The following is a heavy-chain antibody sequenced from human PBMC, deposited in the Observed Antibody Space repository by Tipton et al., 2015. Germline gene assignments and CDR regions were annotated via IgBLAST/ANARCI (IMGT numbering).Heavy chain of an antibody. CDR3: ARGLKSYSSSDY. J-gene: IGHJ4*02. Sequence: QLVQSGAEVKKPGESLKISCKGSGYSFGSHWIGWVRQMPGKGLEWMGIIYSGDSDAKYSPSFEGQVTISADKSINTAYLQWRSLKTADTAMYYCARGLKSYSSSDYWGQGTLVTVSS. CDR1: GYSFGSHW. V-gene: IGHV5-51*01. CDR2: IYSGDSDA. D-gene: IGHD3-10*01.